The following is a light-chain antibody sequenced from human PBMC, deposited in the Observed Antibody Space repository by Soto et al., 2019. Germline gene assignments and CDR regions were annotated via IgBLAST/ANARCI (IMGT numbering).Light chain of an antibody. CDR2: DAS. V-gene: IGKV3-11*01. CDR1: QSVSNY. J-gene: IGKJ1*01. CDR3: QQRRIWQWT. Sequence: EIVLTQSPATLSLSPGERATLSCWASQSVSNYFVWYQQKPGQAPRLLIYDASKRATGIPARFSGSGSGTDFTLTISSLEPEDFAVYYCQQRRIWQWTLGQGTKVDIK.